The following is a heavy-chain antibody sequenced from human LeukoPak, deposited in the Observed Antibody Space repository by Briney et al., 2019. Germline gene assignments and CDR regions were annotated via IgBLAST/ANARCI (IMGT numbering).Heavy chain of an antibody. D-gene: IGHD6-6*01. J-gene: IGHJ4*02. CDR1: GGSISSSNW. CDR2: IYHSGST. Sequence: SGTLSLTCAVSGGSISSSNWWSWVRQPPGKGLEWIGEIYHSGSTNYNPSLKSRVTISVDRSKNQFSLKLSSVTAADTAVYYCARTQSDSSSSPPHYWGQGTLVTVSS. V-gene: IGHV4-4*02. CDR3: ARTQSDSSSSPPHY.